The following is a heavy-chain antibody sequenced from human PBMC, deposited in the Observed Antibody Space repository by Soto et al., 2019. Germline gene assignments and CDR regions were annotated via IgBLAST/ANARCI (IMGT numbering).Heavy chain of an antibody. Sequence: ASVKVSCKASGYTFTGYYMHWVRQAPGQGLEWMGWINPNSGGTNYAQKFQGRVTMTRDTSISTAYMELSRLRSDDTAVYYCAILHYYDSSVYTVYSGPGTLVTVSS. CDR1: GYTFTGYY. V-gene: IGHV1-2*02. J-gene: IGHJ4*02. CDR3: AILHYYDSSVYTVY. D-gene: IGHD3-22*01. CDR2: INPNSGGT.